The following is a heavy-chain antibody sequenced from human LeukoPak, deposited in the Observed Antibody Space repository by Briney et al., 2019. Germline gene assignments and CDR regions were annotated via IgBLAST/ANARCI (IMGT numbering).Heavy chain of an antibody. CDR2: INTNTGNP. D-gene: IGHD2-2*01. CDR3: ARNLRYCSSTSCRGNWFDP. Sequence: ASVKVSCKASGYTFTSYAMNWVRQAPGQGLEWMGWINTNTGNPTYAQGFTGRFVFSLDTSVSTAYLQISSLKAEDTAVYYCARNLRYCSSTSCRGNWFDPWGQGTLVTVSP. CDR1: GYTFTSYA. V-gene: IGHV7-4-1*02. J-gene: IGHJ5*02.